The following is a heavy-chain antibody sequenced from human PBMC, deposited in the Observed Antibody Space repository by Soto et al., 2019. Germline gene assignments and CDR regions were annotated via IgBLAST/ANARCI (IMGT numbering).Heavy chain of an antibody. D-gene: IGHD4-17*01. Sequence: GGSLKISCKGSGYSFTSYWIGSVRQMPGKGLEWMGIIYPGDSDTRYSPSFQGQVTISADKSISTAYLQWSSLKASDTAMYYCARHGERTIRSLNWFDPWGQGTLVTVSS. CDR3: ARHGERTIRSLNWFDP. CDR1: GYSFTSYW. CDR2: IYPGDSDT. V-gene: IGHV5-51*01. J-gene: IGHJ5*02.